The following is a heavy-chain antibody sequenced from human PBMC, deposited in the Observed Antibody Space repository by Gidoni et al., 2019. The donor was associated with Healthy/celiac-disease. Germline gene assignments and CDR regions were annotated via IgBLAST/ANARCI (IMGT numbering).Heavy chain of an antibody. J-gene: IGHJ4*02. CDR1: GYSISRGYY. CDR3: ARNRVEMATTTLIDY. V-gene: IGHV4-38-2*01. D-gene: IGHD5-12*01. CDR2: IYHSGST. Sequence: QVQLQESGPGLVQPSETLSLTCAVSGYSISRGYYWGWIRQPPGKGLEWIGSIYHSGSTYYNPSLKRRVTISVETSKNQFSLKLSSVTAADTAVYYCARNRVEMATTTLIDYWGQGTLVTVSS.